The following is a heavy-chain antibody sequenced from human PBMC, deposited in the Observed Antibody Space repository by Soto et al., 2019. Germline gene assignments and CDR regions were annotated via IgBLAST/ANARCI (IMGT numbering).Heavy chain of an antibody. CDR2: FIPILGIA. V-gene: IGHV1-69*02. CDR3: ARARGYSYGLYYFDY. D-gene: IGHD5-18*01. Sequence: QVQLVQSGAEVKKPGSSVKVSCKASGGTFSSYTISWVRQAPGQGLEWMGRFIPILGIANYAQKFQGRVTITADKSTSTAYMELSSLRSEDTAVYYCARARGYSYGLYYFDYWGQGTLVTVSS. J-gene: IGHJ4*02. CDR1: GGTFSSYT.